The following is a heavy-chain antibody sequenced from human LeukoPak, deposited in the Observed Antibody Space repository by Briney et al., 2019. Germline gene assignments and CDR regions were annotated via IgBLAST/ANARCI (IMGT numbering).Heavy chain of an antibody. V-gene: IGHV4-61*02. Sequence: SETLSLTCTVSGGSINSGNYYWNWIRQPAGKGLEWIGRIYTNGGIMYNPSLKSRVAISMDTSKNQFSLNLNSVTAADTAMYYCAREGAGYYWGQGTLVTVSS. J-gene: IGHJ4*02. CDR2: IYTNGGI. D-gene: IGHD1-26*01. CDR1: GGSINSGNYY. CDR3: AREGAGYY.